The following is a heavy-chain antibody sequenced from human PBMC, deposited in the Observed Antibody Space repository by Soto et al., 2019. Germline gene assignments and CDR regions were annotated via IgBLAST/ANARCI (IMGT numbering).Heavy chain of an antibody. Sequence: QVQLQESGPGLVKPSETLSLTCNVSGGSVNSDNYYWTRVRQPPGKGLEWIGNIHNSGTTNYNPSLQNRVTISRDTSKNQYSLKLTSVTAADAALYYCARDIRGFSRALDYWGRGTPVTVSS. CDR3: ARDIRGFSRALDY. CDR2: IHNSGTT. V-gene: IGHV4-61*01. D-gene: IGHD5-18*01. CDR1: GGSVNSDNYY. J-gene: IGHJ4*02.